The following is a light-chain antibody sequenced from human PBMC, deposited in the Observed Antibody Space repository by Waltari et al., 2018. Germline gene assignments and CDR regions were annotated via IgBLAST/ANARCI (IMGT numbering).Light chain of an antibody. CDR2: EAS. V-gene: IGKV1-5*01. J-gene: IGKJ2*01. Sequence: DIQITQSPSALSASVGDTVTINCRTRRSVGGWMAWFQQKPDKAPRLLIYEASSLADGVPSRFSGSGSATEFTLTISGLQPDDFATYYCQQYNDLYSFGRGTKLEI. CDR3: QQYNDLYS. CDR1: RSVGGW.